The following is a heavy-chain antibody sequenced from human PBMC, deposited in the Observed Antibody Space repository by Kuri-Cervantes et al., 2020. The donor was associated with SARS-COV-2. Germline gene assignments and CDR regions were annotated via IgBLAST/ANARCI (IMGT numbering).Heavy chain of an antibody. D-gene: IGHD3-3*01. CDR3: AREVTIFGAVSRGFDP. Sequence: GESLKISCAASGFTFSDYYMSWIRQAPGKGVEWVSYISSSGSTIYYADSVKGRFTISRDNAKNSLYLQMNSLRAEDTAVYYCAREVTIFGAVSRGFDPWGRGTLVTVSS. CDR2: ISSSGSTI. J-gene: IGHJ5*02. CDR1: GFTFSDYY. V-gene: IGHV3-11*04.